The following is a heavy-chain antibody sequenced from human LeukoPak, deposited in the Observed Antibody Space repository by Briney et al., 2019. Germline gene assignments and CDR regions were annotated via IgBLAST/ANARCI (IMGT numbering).Heavy chain of an antibody. V-gene: IGHV1-46*01. CDR1: GYTFTSYY. Sequence: ASVKVSCKASGYTFTSYYMRWVRQAPGQGLEWMGIINPSGGSTNYAQKFQGRVTMSSDTSTSTVYMELSSLRSDDTAVYYCARDAWWLPETWGQGTLVTVSS. D-gene: IGHD2-15*01. CDR3: ARDAWWLPET. J-gene: IGHJ5*02. CDR2: INPSGGST.